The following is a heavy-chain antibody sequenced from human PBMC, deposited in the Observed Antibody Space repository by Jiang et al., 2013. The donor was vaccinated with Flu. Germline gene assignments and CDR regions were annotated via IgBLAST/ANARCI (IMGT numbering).Heavy chain of an antibody. CDR1: GGSISSYY. CDR3: ARGPYDFWSGLGGEKWFDP. D-gene: IGHD3-3*01. Sequence: TLSLTCTVSGGSISSYYWSWIRQPPGKGLEWIGYIYYSGSTNYNPSLKSRVTISVDTSKNQFSLKLSSVTAADTAVYYCARGPYDFWSGLGGEKWFDPWGQGTLVTVSS. J-gene: IGHJ5*02. V-gene: IGHV4-59*01. CDR2: IYYSGST.